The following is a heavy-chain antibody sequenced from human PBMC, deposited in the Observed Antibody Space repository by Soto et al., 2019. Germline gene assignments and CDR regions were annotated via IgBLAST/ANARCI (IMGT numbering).Heavy chain of an antibody. J-gene: IGHJ5*02. D-gene: IGHD3-10*01. Sequence: ASVKVSCKASGYTFTGDYMHWVRQAPGQGLEWMGWINPNSGGTNYAQKFQGRVTMTRDTSISTAYMELSRLRSDDTAVYYCSSSMVRGVIHAGFDPWGQGTLVTVSS. CDR2: INPNSGGT. V-gene: IGHV1-2*02. CDR1: GYTFTGDY. CDR3: SSSMVRGVIHAGFDP.